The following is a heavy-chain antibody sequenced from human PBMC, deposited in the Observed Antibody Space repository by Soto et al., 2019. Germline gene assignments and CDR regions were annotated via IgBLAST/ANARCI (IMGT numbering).Heavy chain of an antibody. Sequence: SETLSLTCTVSGGSVSSGSYYWSWIRQPPGKGLEWIGYIYYSGSTNYNPSLKSRVTISVDTSKNQFSLKLSSVTAADTAVYYCAGDTPSLRWFDPWGQGTLVTVSS. CDR2: IYYSGST. CDR1: GGSVSSGSYY. V-gene: IGHV4-61*01. CDR3: AGDTPSLRWFDP. J-gene: IGHJ5*02. D-gene: IGHD3-16*01.